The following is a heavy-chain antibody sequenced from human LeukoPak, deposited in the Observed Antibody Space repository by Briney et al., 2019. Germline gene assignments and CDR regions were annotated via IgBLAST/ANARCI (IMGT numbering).Heavy chain of an antibody. CDR3: AKDRYSGSYFSFAFDI. CDR1: GFTXXSYG. J-gene: IGHJ3*02. D-gene: IGHD1-26*01. Sequence: SLRLSCXASGFTXXSYGMHWVRQAPGKGLEWVAVISYDGSNKYYADSVKGRFTISRDNSKNTLYLQMNSLRAEDTAVYYCAKDRYSGSYFSFAFDIWGQGTMVTVPS. V-gene: IGHV3-30*18. CDR2: ISYDGSNK.